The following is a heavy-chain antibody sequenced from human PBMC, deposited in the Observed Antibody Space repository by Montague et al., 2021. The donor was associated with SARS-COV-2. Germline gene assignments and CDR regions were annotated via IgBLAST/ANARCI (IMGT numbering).Heavy chain of an antibody. CDR2: GTT. Sequence: GTTNYNHSLNSRVTMSVDTSKNQFSLRLTSVVAADTAVYYCARHTLDTGKDFDYWGQGTLVTV. CDR3: ARHTLDTGKDFDY. V-gene: IGHV4-59*08. D-gene: IGHD5-18*01. J-gene: IGHJ4*02.